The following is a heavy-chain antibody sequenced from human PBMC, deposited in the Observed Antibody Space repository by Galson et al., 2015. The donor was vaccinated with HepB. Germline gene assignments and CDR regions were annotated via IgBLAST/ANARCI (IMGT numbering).Heavy chain of an antibody. CDR3: ARGVLWFGSYYYYYGMDV. Sequence: SVKVSCKASGYTFTNYAMNWVRQAPGQGLEWIGWINTNTGNPTYAQGFTGRFVFSLDTSVSTAYLQISSLKAEDTAVYYCARGVLWFGSYYYYYGMDVWGQGTTVTVSS. CDR1: GYTFTNYA. D-gene: IGHD3-10*01. CDR2: INTNTGNP. V-gene: IGHV7-4-1*02. J-gene: IGHJ6*02.